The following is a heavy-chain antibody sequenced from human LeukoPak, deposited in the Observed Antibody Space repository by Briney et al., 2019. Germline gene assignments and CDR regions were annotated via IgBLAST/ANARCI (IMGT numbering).Heavy chain of an antibody. J-gene: IGHJ3*02. CDR2: TYYRSKWYN. CDR1: GDSVSSNSAA. D-gene: IGHD6-6*01. Sequence: SQTLSLTCAISGDSVSSNSAAWNWIRQSPSRGLEWLGRTYYRSKWYNDYAVSVKSRITINPDTSKNQFSLQLNSVTPEDTAVYYCARAGDLYSSSVNDAFDIWGQGTMVTVSS. CDR3: ARAGDLYSSSVNDAFDI. V-gene: IGHV6-1*01.